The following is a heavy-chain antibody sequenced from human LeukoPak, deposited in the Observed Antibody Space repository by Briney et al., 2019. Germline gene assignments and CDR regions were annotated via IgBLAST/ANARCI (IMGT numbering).Heavy chain of an antibody. Sequence: GASVKVSCKASGYTFTGYYMHWVRQAPGQGGEGMGWINPNSGGTNYAQKFQGRVTMTRDTSISTAYMELSRLRSGDTGVYYCARELAAAGTGDYWGQGTLLTVSP. J-gene: IGHJ4*02. D-gene: IGHD6-13*01. CDR1: GYTFTGYY. V-gene: IGHV1-2*02. CDR2: INPNSGGT. CDR3: ARELAAAGTGDY.